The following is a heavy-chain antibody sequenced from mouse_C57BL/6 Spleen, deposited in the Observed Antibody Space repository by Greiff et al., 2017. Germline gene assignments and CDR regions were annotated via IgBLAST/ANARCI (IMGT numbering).Heavy chain of an antibody. Sequence: QVQLQQSGAELARPGASVKMSCKASGYTFTSYTMHWVKQRPGQGLEWIGYINPSSGYTKYNQKFKDKATLTADKSYSTAYMQLSSLTSEDSAVYYCATTTVGPSWFAYWGQGTLVTVSA. CDR3: ATTTVGPSWFAY. D-gene: IGHD1-1*01. V-gene: IGHV1-4*01. CDR1: GYTFTSYT. J-gene: IGHJ3*01. CDR2: INPSSGYT.